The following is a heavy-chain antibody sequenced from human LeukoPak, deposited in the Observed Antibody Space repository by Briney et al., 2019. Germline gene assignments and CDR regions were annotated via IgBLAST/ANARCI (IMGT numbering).Heavy chain of an antibody. Sequence: GGSLRLSCAASGFTFSSYGMHWVRQAPGKGLEWVAVISYDGSNKYYADSAKGRFTISRDNSKNTLYLQMNSLRAEDTAVYYCAKGSGYSYGVEFGYWGQGTLVTVSS. J-gene: IGHJ4*02. CDR1: GFTFSSYG. D-gene: IGHD5-18*01. V-gene: IGHV3-30*18. CDR2: ISYDGSNK. CDR3: AKGSGYSYGVEFGY.